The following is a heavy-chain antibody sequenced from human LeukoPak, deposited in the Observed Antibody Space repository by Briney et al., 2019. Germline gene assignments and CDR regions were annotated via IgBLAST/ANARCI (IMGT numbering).Heavy chain of an antibody. Sequence: GGSLRLSCAASGFTFSSYAMSWVRQAPGKGLEWVSAISGSGGSTYYADSVKGRFTISRDNTKNTLYLQMNSLRAEHTAVYYCAKTARWELPLSLDYWGQGTLVTVSS. CDR2: ISGSGGST. D-gene: IGHD1-26*01. V-gene: IGHV3-23*01. CDR1: GFTFSSYA. CDR3: AKTARWELPLSLDY. J-gene: IGHJ4*02.